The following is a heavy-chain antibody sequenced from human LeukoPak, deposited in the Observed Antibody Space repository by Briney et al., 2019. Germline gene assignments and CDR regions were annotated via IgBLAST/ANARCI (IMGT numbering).Heavy chain of an antibody. CDR2: ISSSSSTI. J-gene: IGHJ4*02. Sequence: PGGSLRLSCAASGFTFSSYSMNWVRQAPGKGLEWVSYISSSSSTIYYADSVKGRFTISRDNSKNTLYLQMNSLRAEDTAVYYCAKCLKGDCYSYWGQGTLVTVSS. CDR1: GFTFSSYS. D-gene: IGHD2-21*02. V-gene: IGHV3-48*01. CDR3: AKCLKGDCYSY.